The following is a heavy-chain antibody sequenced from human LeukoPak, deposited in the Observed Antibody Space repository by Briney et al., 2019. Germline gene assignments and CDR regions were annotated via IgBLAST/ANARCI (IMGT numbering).Heavy chain of an antibody. CDR1: GFTFSTYG. CDR3: AKSYYYDNSGYLDY. Sequence: QPGRSLRLSCAASGFTFSTYGMHWVRQAPGKGLEWVAVISYDGTNKYYADSVKGRFTISRDNSKNTLYLQVNSLRAEDTAVYYCAKSYYYDNSGYLDYWGRGTLVTVSS. D-gene: IGHD3-22*01. CDR2: ISYDGTNK. V-gene: IGHV3-30*18. J-gene: IGHJ4*02.